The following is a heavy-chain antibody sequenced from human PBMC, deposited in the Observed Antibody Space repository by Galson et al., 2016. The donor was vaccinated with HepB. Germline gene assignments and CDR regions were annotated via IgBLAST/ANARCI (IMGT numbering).Heavy chain of an antibody. Sequence: SLRLSCAASGFTFNSYWMSWVRQAPGKGLEWLANINQGGSDRKYVDSVMGRFTISRDNAKNSLYLQMNSLTTEDTAVYFCARRLDTQGRIGGWAWGMDVWGQGVLVTVS. CDR3: ARRLDTQGRIGGWAWGMDV. J-gene: IGHJ4*02. V-gene: IGHV3-7*01. CDR1: GFTFNSYW. CDR2: INQGGSDR. D-gene: IGHD2-8*01.